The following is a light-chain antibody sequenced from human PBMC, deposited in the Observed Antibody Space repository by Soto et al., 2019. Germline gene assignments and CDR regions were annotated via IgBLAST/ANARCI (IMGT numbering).Light chain of an antibody. J-gene: IGLJ2*01. CDR1: NSNIGNNA. V-gene: IGLV1-36*01. CDR3: AAWDVSLNGLL. Sequence: QSVLTQPPSVSEAPRQRVTISCFGSNSNIGNNAVNWYQQLPGKAPKLLIYYDDLLPSGVSDRFSGSKSGTSASLAISGLQSEDEADYYCAAWDVSLNGLLFGGGTKLTVL. CDR2: YDD.